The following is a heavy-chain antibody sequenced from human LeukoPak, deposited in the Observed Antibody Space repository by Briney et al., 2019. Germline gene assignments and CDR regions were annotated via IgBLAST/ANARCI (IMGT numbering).Heavy chain of an antibody. CDR2: IKTDGSET. J-gene: IGHJ4*02. Sequence: GGSLRLSCAASGFNFRDHCMDGVRQAPGKGLEWVGHIKTDGSETYYLDSLRGRFSISRDNTNNALYLQMNSLRVEDTAVYYCVKNNGWFHLAQWGQGTLVTVSS. CDR1: GFNFRDHC. D-gene: IGHD6-19*01. V-gene: IGHV3-7*03. CDR3: VKNNGWFHLAQ.